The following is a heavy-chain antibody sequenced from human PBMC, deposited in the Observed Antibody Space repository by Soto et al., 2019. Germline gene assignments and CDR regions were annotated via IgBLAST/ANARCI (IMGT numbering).Heavy chain of an antibody. Sequence: ASVKVSCKVSGYTLTELSMHWVRQAPGKGLEWMGGFDPEDGETIYAQKFQGRVTITADESTSTAYMELSSLRSEDTAVYYCAREITMIVVASAFDIWGQGTMVTVSS. V-gene: IGHV1-24*01. CDR2: FDPEDGET. CDR3: AREITMIVVASAFDI. J-gene: IGHJ3*02. CDR1: GYTLTELS. D-gene: IGHD3-22*01.